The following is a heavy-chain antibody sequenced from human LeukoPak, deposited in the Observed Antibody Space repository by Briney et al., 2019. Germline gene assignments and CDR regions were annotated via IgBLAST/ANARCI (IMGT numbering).Heavy chain of an antibody. CDR2: INAGNGNT. Sequence: ASVKVSCKGSGYTFSNYAIQWVRQAPGQRLEWMGWINAGNGNTKYSQKFEGRVTITRDTSASTAYMELSSLRSEDTAVYYCAREHDLWSGNSFDYWGQGTLVTVSS. CDR3: AREHDLWSGNSFDY. J-gene: IGHJ4*02. D-gene: IGHD3-3*01. CDR1: GYTFSNYA. V-gene: IGHV1-3*01.